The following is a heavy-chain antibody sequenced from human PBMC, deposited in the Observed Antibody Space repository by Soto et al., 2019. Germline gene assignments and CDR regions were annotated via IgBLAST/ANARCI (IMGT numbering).Heavy chain of an antibody. CDR2: MSWNSGSI. V-gene: IGHV3-9*01. Sequence: EVQLVESGGGLVQPGRSLRLSCAASGFTFDDYAMHWVRQAPGKGLEWVSGMSWNSGSIGYADSVKGRFTISRDNATNSRYLQMTSIRAEDTALYYCSKGEGSSGYYSLFDYWGQGTLVTVSS. CDR3: SKGEGSSGYYSLFDY. D-gene: IGHD3-22*01. CDR1: GFTFDDYA. J-gene: IGHJ4*02.